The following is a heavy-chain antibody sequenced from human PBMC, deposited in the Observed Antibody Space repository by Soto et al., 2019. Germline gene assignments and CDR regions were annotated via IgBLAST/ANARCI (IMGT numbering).Heavy chain of an antibody. CDR1: GFTFSSYW. CDR3: ARGYDYVWESYLIFDY. J-gene: IGHJ4*02. V-gene: IGHV3-74*01. CDR2: INSDGSST. Sequence: PGGSLRLSCAASGFTFSSYWMHWVRQAPGKGLVWVSRINSDGSSTSYADSVKGRFTISRDNAKNTLYLQMNSLRAEDTAVYYCARGYDYVWESYLIFDYWGQGTLVTVSS. D-gene: IGHD3-16*02.